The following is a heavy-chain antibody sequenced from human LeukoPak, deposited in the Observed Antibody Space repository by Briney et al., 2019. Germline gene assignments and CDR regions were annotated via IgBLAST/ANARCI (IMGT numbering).Heavy chain of an antibody. CDR3: ARSVHNWNDYFGY. V-gene: IGHV4-30-4*02. CDR1: GGSISSGDYY. CDR2: IYYSGST. Sequence: SGTLSLTCTVSGGSISSGDYYWSWIRQPPGKGLEWIGYIYYSGSTYYNPSLKSRVTISVDTSKNQFSLKLSSVTAADTAVYYCARSVHNWNDYFGYWGQGTLVTVSS. D-gene: IGHD1-20*01. J-gene: IGHJ4*01.